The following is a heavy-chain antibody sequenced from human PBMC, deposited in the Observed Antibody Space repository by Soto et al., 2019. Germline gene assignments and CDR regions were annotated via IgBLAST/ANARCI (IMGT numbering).Heavy chain of an antibody. D-gene: IGHD3-3*01. CDR3: AKVAYYDFWSGPAYYFYY. CDR1: GFTFSSYA. CDR2: ISGSGGST. Sequence: GGSLRLSCAASGFTFSSYAMSWVRQAPGKGLEWVSAISGSGGSTYYADSVKGRFTISRDNSKNTLYLQMNSLRAEDTAVYYCAKVAYYDFWSGPAYYFYYWGQGTLVTVSS. V-gene: IGHV3-23*01. J-gene: IGHJ4*02.